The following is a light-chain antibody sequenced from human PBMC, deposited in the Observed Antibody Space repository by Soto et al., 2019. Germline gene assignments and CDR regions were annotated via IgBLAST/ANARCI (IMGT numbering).Light chain of an antibody. CDR3: QQYNSYSGM. CDR2: KAS. Sequence: NQMTMSVSTLSVYVKDRVTITCRASQSISSWLAWYQQKPGKAPKLLIYKASSLESGVPSRFSGNGSGTEFTLTISGLQPDDFASYYCQQYNSYSGMFGQGTKVDI. CDR1: QSISSW. J-gene: IGKJ1*01. V-gene: IGKV1-5*03.